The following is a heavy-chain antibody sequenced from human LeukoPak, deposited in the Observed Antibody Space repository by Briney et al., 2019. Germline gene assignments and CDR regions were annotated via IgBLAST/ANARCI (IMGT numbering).Heavy chain of an antibody. Sequence: ASVKVSCKASGYTFTSYGISWVRQTPGQALEWMGWISGYNGNTNYAQKLQGRVTMTTDTSTSTAYMELRSLRSDDTAVYYCARDFHSSGYYHYFHYWGQGTLVTVSS. CDR2: ISGYNGNT. CDR1: GYTFTSYG. J-gene: IGHJ4*02. D-gene: IGHD3-22*01. V-gene: IGHV1-18*01. CDR3: ARDFHSSGYYHYFHY.